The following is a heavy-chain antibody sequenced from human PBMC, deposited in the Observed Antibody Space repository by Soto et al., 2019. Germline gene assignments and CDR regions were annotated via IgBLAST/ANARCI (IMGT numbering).Heavy chain of an antibody. D-gene: IGHD3-9*01. V-gene: IGHV3-66*01. J-gene: IGHJ6*03. Sequence: PGGSLRLSCAASGFTVSSNYMSWVRQAPGKGLEWVSVIYSGGSTYYADSVKGRFTISRDNSKNTLYLQMNSLRAEDTAVYYCANWFDWSSYYYYYMDVWGKGTTVTVSS. CDR3: ANWFDWSSYYYYYMDV. CDR1: GFTVSSNY. CDR2: IYSGGST.